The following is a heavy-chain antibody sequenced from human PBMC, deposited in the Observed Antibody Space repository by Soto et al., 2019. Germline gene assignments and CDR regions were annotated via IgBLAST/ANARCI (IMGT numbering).Heavy chain of an antibody. J-gene: IGHJ4*02. CDR3: ARGTALAAGGIDFDY. V-gene: IGHV1-2*02. D-gene: IGHD6-13*01. CDR2: INPSSGGT. CDR1: GYTLTELS. Sequence: ASVKVSCKVSGYTLTELSMHWVRQAPGQGLEWMGWINPSSGGTNYAQQSQGRVTMTRDTSISTAYMELSRLRPDDTAVYYCARGTALAAGGIDFDYWGQGTLVTVSS.